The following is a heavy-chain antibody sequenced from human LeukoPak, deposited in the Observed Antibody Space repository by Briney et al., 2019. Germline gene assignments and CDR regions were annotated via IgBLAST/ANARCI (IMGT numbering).Heavy chain of an antibody. V-gene: IGHV4-59*11. CDR1: GGSISSHY. CDR3: VRGRAWFDP. CDR2: VFYSGST. D-gene: IGHD3-10*01. Sequence: PSETLSLTCTVSGGSISSHYWSWIRQPPGKGLEWIGYVFYSGSTNYNPSLKSRVSISVDTSKKQLSLKLSSVTAADTAVYYCVRGRAWFDPWGQGTLVTVSS. J-gene: IGHJ5*02.